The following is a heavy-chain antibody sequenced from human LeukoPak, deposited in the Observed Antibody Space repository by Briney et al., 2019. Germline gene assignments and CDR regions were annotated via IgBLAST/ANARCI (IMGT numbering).Heavy chain of an antibody. Sequence: GGSLRLSCAASGFTFSSYAMSWVRQAPGKGLEWVSGISGSGGSTYYADSVKGRFTISRGNSKNTLYLQMNSLRAEDTAVYYCAKDKLGYCSGGSCPLPSFDYWGQGTLVTVSS. D-gene: IGHD2-15*01. CDR2: ISGSGGST. V-gene: IGHV3-23*01. J-gene: IGHJ4*02. CDR1: GFTFSSYA. CDR3: AKDKLGYCSGGSCPLPSFDY.